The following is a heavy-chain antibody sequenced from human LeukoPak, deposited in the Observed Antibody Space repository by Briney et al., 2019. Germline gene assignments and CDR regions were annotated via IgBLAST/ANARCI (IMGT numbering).Heavy chain of an antibody. J-gene: IGHJ4*02. CDR1: GGSISSYY. CDR3: ARAKSSIAAPYYDY. D-gene: IGHD6-6*01. CDR2: IYDSGST. V-gene: IGHV4-59*08. Sequence: PAETLSLTCTVSGGSISSYYWSWIRQPPGKGLEWSGYIYDSGSTNYNPSLKSRVTISVDTSKNQFSLKLSSVTAADTAVYYCARAKSSIAAPYYDYWGQGTLVTVSS.